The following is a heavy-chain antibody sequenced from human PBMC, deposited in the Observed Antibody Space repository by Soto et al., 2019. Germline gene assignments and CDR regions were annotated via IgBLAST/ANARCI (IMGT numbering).Heavy chain of an antibody. Sequence: PSETLSLTCTVSGGSISSYYWSWIRQPPGKGLEWIGYIYYSGSTNYNPSLKSRVTISVDTSKNQFSLKLSSVTAADTAVYYCETEVGRLSWFDPWGQGTLVTVSS. CDR1: GGSISSYY. V-gene: IGHV4-59*01. CDR2: IYYSGST. CDR3: ETEVGRLSWFDP. J-gene: IGHJ5*02. D-gene: IGHD6-25*01.